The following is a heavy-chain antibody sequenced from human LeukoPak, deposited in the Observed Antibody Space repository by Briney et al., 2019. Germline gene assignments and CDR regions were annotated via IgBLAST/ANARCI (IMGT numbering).Heavy chain of an antibody. J-gene: IGHJ6*02. Sequence: GGSLRLSCAASGFSFTNYWMTWVRQAPGKGLEWVANIKQDGSETYYVDSVKGRFTISGDNAKNSLYLQMNSLRAEDTAVYYCARNRNGPWYSRSWHYGMDVWGQGTTVTVSS. CDR1: GFSFTNYW. CDR2: IKQDGSET. CDR3: ARNRNGPWYSRSWHYGMDV. V-gene: IGHV3-7*01. D-gene: IGHD6-13*01.